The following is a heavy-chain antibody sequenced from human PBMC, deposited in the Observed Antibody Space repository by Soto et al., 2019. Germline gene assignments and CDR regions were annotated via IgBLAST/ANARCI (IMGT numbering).Heavy chain of an antibody. CDR3: AGSPSGSCP. V-gene: IGHV3-66*01. CDR2: IYSGGNT. Sequence: EVQLVESGGGLVQPGGSLRLSCAASGFTVSNNYMSWVRQAPGKGLEWVSVIYSGGNTYYADSGKGRFTISRDNSKTPLYLQMNSLRAEDTAVYYCAGSPSGSCPWGQGTLVTVSS. J-gene: IGHJ5*02. CDR1: GFTVSNNY. D-gene: IGHD6-13*01.